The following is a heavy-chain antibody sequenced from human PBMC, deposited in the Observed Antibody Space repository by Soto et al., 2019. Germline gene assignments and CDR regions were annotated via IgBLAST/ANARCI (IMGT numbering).Heavy chain of an antibody. CDR2: INHSGST. Sequence: QVQLQQWGAGLLKPSETLSLTCAVYGGSFSGYYWSWIRQPPGQGLEWIGEINHSGSTSYTPSLKRRVTISVHTSKNQFSLELSSVTAADTAMYYCARGDDCTTTSCHLDYWGQGTLVTVSS. D-gene: IGHD2-2*01. J-gene: IGHJ4*02. CDR3: ARGDDCTTTSCHLDY. V-gene: IGHV4-34*01. CDR1: GGSFSGYY.